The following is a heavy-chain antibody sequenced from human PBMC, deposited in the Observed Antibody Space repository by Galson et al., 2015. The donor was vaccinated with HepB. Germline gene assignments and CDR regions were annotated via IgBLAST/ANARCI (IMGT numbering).Heavy chain of an antibody. J-gene: IGHJ4*02. V-gene: IGHV3-7*01. CDR2: IKQDGSEK. D-gene: IGHD5-12*01. CDR3: ARGLLSGYDREGGFDY. CDR1: GFTFSSYW. Sequence: SLRLSCAASGFTFSSYWMSWVRQAPGKGLEWVANIKQDGSEKYYVDSVKGRFTISRDNAKNSLYLQMNSLRAEDTAVYYCARGLLSGYDREGGFDYWGQGTLVTVSS.